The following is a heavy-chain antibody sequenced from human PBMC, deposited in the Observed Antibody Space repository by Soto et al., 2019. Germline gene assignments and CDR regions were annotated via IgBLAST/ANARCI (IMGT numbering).Heavy chain of an antibody. CDR1: GFTFSRYG. Sequence: EVQLVESGGGLVKPGGSLRLSCAASGFTFSRYGMNWPRQAPGKGLEWVASISSSTSYVYYADSVKGRFSTSRDNAKNILYLEMYALRTEDTAVYYCARDPSEGRVGNWFESWGQGTLVTVSS. CDR2: ISSSTSYV. J-gene: IGHJ5*01. V-gene: IGHV3-21*06. D-gene: IGHD2-2*01. CDR3: ARDPSEGRVGNWFES.